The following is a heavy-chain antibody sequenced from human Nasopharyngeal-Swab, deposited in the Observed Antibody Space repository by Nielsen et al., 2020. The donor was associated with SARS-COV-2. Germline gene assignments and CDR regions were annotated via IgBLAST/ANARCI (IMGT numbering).Heavy chain of an antibody. V-gene: IGHV3-23*01. CDR2: ISGSGDNT. D-gene: IGHD3-3*01. CDR1: AFTFSHYA. Sequence: GESLKISCAGSAFTFSHYAMSWVRQAPGKGLEWVSAISGSGDNTYYADLVQGRFAISRDNAKDSLYLQMNSLRAEDTAIYYCARDRSGFGFDFWGQGALVTVSP. CDR3: ARDRSGFGFDF. J-gene: IGHJ4*02.